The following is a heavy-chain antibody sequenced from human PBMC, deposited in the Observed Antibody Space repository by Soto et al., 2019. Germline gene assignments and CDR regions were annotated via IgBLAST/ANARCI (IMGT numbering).Heavy chain of an antibody. CDR1: GTSITSTDSY. V-gene: IGHV4-39*01. D-gene: IGHD3-22*01. CDR2: NYYSTDT. J-gene: IGHJ4*02. Sequence: SETLSLTCTVSGTSITSTDSYWCWIRQPARKGVEMVGSNYYSTDTTYNPSLKDQVTVSVDTSNSKVSLRLSFVRASDTAVYYCARHADSSGRGFDFWGQGTRVTVSS. CDR3: ARHADSSGRGFDF.